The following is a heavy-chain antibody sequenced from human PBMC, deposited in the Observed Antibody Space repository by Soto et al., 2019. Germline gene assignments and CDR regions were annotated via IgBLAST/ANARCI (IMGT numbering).Heavy chain of an antibody. J-gene: IGHJ4*02. CDR3: ARVRIAVASRPYYFDY. V-gene: IGHV4-4*02. Sequence: SETLSLTCAVSGGSISSSNWWSWVRQPPGKGLEWIGEIYHSGSTNYNPSLKSRVTISVDKSKNQFSLKLSSVTAADTAVYYCARVRIAVASRPYYFDYWGQGTLVTVSS. D-gene: IGHD6-19*01. CDR1: GGSISSSNW. CDR2: IYHSGST.